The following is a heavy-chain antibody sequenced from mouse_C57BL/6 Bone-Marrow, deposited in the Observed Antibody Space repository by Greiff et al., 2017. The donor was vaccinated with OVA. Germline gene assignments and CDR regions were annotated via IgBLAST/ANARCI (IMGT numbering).Heavy chain of an antibody. CDR2: IYPRSGNT. CDR3: AIYYGSSQFAY. J-gene: IGHJ3*01. Sequence: QVHVKQSGAELARPGASVKLSCKASGYTFTSYGISWVKQRTGQGLEWIGEIYPRSGNTYYNEKFKGKATLTADKSSSTAYMELRSLTSEDSAVYFCAIYYGSSQFAYWGQGTLVTVSA. CDR1: GYTFTSYG. D-gene: IGHD1-1*01. V-gene: IGHV1-81*01.